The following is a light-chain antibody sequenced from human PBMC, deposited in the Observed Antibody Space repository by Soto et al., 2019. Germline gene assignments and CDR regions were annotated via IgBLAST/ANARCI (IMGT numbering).Light chain of an antibody. J-gene: IGKJ1*01. CDR3: QQYGSSPLGT. CDR1: QSISSNY. CDR2: GAS. V-gene: IGKV3-20*01. Sequence: VLTQSPDNLSLSPGARATLSCRASQSISSNYLAWYQQKPGQAPRLLIYGASRRATGIPDRFSGSGSGTGFTLTISRVEPEDFAVYYCQQYGSSPLGTFGQGTKVEIK.